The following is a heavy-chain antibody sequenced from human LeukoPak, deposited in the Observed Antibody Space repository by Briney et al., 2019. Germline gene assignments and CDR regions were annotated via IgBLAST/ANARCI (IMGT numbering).Heavy chain of an antibody. J-gene: IGHJ4*02. CDR2: INHSGST. CDR1: GGSFSGYY. D-gene: IGHD1-26*01. Sequence: SETLSLTCAVYGGSFSGYYWSWIRQPPGKGLEWIGEINHSGSTNYNPSLKSRVTISVDTSKNQFSLKLSSVTAADTAVYYCARGGVHSGSYTRDFYYFDYWGQGTLVTVSS. V-gene: IGHV4-34*01. CDR3: ARGGVHSGSYTRDFYYFDY.